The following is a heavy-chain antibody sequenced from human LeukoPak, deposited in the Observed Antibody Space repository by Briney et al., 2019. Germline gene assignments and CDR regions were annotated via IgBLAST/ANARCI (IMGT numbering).Heavy chain of an antibody. J-gene: IGHJ6*04. CDR1: GFTFSSYA. V-gene: IGHV3-30*04. D-gene: IGHD2-2*03. CDR3: AREIPVFLGIVVVPAAFARRGGMDV. CDR2: ISYDGSNK. Sequence: GGSLRLSCAASGFTFSSYAMHWVRQAPGKGLEWVAVISYDGSNKYYADSVKGRFTISRDNSKNTLYLQMNSLRAEDTAVYYCAREIPVFLGIVVVPAAFARRGGMDVWGKGTTVTVSS.